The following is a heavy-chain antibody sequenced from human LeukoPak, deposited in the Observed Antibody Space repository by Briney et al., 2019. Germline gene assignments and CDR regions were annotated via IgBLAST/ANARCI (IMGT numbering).Heavy chain of an antibody. CDR3: ARTYYYDSSGYYWWAFDI. J-gene: IGHJ3*02. V-gene: IGHV3-30*02. CDR1: GFTFSSYG. Sequence: GGSLRLSCAASGFTFSSYGMHWVRQAPGKGLEWVAFIRYDGSNKYYADSVKGRFTISRDNSKNTLYLQMNSLRAEDTAVYYCARTYYYDSSGYYWWAFDIWGQGTMVTVSS. CDR2: IRYDGSNK. D-gene: IGHD3-22*01.